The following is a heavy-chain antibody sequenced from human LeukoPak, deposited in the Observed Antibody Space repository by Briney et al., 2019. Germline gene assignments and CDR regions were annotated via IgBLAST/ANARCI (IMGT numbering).Heavy chain of an antibody. V-gene: IGHV3-15*01. CDR3: TTDGYNWNYGSYYYYMDV. J-gene: IGHJ6*03. D-gene: IGHD1-7*01. CDR1: GFTCSNAW. CDR2: IKSKTDGGTT. Sequence: PGGSLRLSCAASGFTCSNAWMSWVRQAPGKGLEWVGRIKSKTDGGTTDYAAPVKGRFTISRDDSKNTLYLQMNSLKTEDTAVYYCTTDGYNWNYGSYYYYMDVWGKGTTVTVSS.